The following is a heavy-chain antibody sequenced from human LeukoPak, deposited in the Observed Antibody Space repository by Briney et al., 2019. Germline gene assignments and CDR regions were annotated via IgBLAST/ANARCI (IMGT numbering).Heavy chain of an antibody. J-gene: IGHJ4*02. CDR2: ISSSSYI. CDR3: ARDSVFPGIAVAGRGDY. Sequence: GGSLRLSCAASGFTFSSYGMHWVRQAPGKGLEWVSSISSSSYIYYADSVKGRFTISRDNAKNSLYLQMNSLRAEDTAVYYCARDSVFPGIAVAGRGDYWGQGTLVTVSS. CDR1: GFTFSSYG. D-gene: IGHD6-19*01. V-gene: IGHV3-21*01.